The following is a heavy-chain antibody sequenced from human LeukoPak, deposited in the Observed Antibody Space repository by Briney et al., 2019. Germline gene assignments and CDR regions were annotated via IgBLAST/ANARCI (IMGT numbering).Heavy chain of an antibody. D-gene: IGHD6-19*01. Sequence: SETLSLTCTVSGGSISSSSYYWGWIRQPPGKGLEWIGSIYYSGSTYYNPSLKSRVTISVDTSKNQFSLKLSSVTAADTAVYYCARHPWYSSGRQFDYWGQGTLVTVSS. J-gene: IGHJ4*02. CDR1: GGSISSSSYY. CDR2: IYYSGST. CDR3: ARHPWYSSGRQFDY. V-gene: IGHV4-39*01.